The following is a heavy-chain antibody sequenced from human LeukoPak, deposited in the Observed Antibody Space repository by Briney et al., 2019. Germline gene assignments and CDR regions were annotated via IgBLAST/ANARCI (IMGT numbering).Heavy chain of an antibody. CDR1: GYTFTSYY. CDR2: INPSGGST. D-gene: IGHD3-10*01. J-gene: IGHJ5*02. Sequence: ASVKVSCKASGYTFTSYYMHWVRQAPGQGLEWMGIINPSGGSTSYAQKFQGRVTMTRDMSTSTVYMELSSLRSEDTAVYYCARSYYYGSGSNNWFDPWGQGTLVTVSS. CDR3: ARSYYYGSGSNNWFDP. V-gene: IGHV1-46*01.